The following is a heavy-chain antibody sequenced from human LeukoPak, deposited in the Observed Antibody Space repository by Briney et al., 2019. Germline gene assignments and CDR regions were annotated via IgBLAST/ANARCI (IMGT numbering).Heavy chain of an antibody. CDR3: ARDWNGSGTAFDH. CDR2: IKVDGTEK. V-gene: IGHV3-7*05. J-gene: IGHJ4*02. D-gene: IGHD1-1*01. Sequence: PGVSLRLSCAASGFSFSAYWMSWVRQAPGKGLEWMANIKVDGTEKYYVDSVKGRFTISRDNAKNSLSLQMSGLRAEDTAVYYCARDWNGSGTAFDHWGQGTLVTVSS. CDR1: GFSFSAYW.